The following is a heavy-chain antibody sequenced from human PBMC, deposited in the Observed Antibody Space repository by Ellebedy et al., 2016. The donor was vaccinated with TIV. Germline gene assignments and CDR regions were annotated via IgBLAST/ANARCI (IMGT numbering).Heavy chain of an antibody. CDR2: IKQDGSEK. J-gene: IGHJ4*02. D-gene: IGHD2-21*02. CDR1: GFTLSSYW. Sequence: GESLKISXAASGFTLSSYWMSWLRQAPGKGLEWVANIKQDGSEKYYVGSVKGRFTISRDNAKNSLYLQMNSLRAEDTAVYYCARALGGGDCYWGQGTLVTVSS. V-gene: IGHV3-7*01. CDR3: ARALGGGDCY.